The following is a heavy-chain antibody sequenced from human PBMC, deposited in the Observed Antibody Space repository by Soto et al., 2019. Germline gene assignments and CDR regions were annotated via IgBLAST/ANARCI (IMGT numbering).Heavy chain of an antibody. CDR2: IDTSGTT. Sequence: SETLSLNCTVSGGSISSYYCSWIRQSAGKGLEWIGRIDTSGTTNYNPSLKSRVTMSVDASKNQFSLNLSSVTAADTAVYYCARGPRGYVYYHGMDVWGQGTTVTVSS. CDR3: ARGPRGYVYYHGMDV. D-gene: IGHD3-10*01. V-gene: IGHV4-4*07. CDR1: GGSISSYY. J-gene: IGHJ6*02.